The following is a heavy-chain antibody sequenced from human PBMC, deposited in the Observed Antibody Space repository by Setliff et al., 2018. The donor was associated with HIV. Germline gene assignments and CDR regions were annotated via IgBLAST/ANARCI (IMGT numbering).Heavy chain of an antibody. J-gene: IGHJ3*01. V-gene: IGHV1-2*06. Sequence: ASVKVSCKASRYTFTDYFLHWVRQAPGQGLEWMGRINPSSAAANYAQKVQGRVTMTRDTSISTVYMDIRRLTSDDTAVYYCSRGGGGPSGFDVWGQGTMVTVSS. CDR2: INPSSAAA. D-gene: IGHD1-26*01. CDR1: RYTFTDYF. CDR3: SRGGGGPSGFDV.